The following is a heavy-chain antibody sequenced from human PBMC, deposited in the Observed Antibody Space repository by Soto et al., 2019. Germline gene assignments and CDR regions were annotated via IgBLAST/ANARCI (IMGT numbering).Heavy chain of an antibody. CDR3: ARGSSIAGLYYGMDV. CDR1: GGSISSGGYY. D-gene: IGHD6-6*01. V-gene: IGHV4-31*03. Sequence: QVQLQESGPGLVKPSQTLSLTCTVSGGSISSGGYYWTWIRQHPGKGLEWIGYNCYSGITYYNPSLKSRVTSSLDTSKKQSSLKLSSVTAADTAVYYCARGSSIAGLYYGMDVCSQGTTVTVSS. J-gene: IGHJ6*02. CDR2: NCYSGIT.